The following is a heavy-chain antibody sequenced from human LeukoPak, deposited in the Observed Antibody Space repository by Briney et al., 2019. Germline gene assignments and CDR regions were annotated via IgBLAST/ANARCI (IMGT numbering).Heavy chain of an antibody. J-gene: IGHJ4*02. CDR1: GFTFSDYY. CDR3: ARDTLWVSAGSDY. Sequence: GGSLRLSRAASGFTFSDYYMSWIRQAPGKGLEWVSYISSSGSTIYYADSVKGRFTISRDNAKNSLYLQMNSLRAEDTAVYYCARDTLWVSAGSDYWGQGTLVTVSS. V-gene: IGHV3-11*04. CDR2: ISSSGSTI. D-gene: IGHD3-16*01.